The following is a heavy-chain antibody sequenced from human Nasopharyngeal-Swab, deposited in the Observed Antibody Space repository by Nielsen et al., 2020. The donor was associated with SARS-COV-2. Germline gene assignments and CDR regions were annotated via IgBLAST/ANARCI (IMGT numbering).Heavy chain of an antibody. Sequence: ASVKVSCKASGYTFTSYYMHWVRQAPGQGLEWMGIINPSGGSTSYAQKFQGRVTMTRDTSTSTVYMELSSLRSEDTAVYFCARDRLRLRDYNTRVRGVVPYGIDVWGQGTTVTVSS. CDR3: ARDRLRLRDYNTRVRGVVPYGIDV. V-gene: IGHV1-46*01. CDR1: GYTFTSYY. D-gene: IGHD3-10*01. J-gene: IGHJ6*02. CDR2: INPSGGST.